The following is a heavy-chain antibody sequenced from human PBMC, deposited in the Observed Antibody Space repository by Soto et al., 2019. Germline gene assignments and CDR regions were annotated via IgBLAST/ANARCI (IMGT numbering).Heavy chain of an antibody. V-gene: IGHV4-30-4*01. Sequence: QVQLQESGPGLVKPSQTLSLTCTVSGGSISSGDYYWSWIRQPPGKGLEWIGYIYYSGSTYYTPSLKSRVTISVDTSKNQFSLKLSSVTAADTAVYYCARVSIAARPLYYGMDVWGQGTTVTVSS. D-gene: IGHD6-6*01. CDR2: IYYSGST. J-gene: IGHJ6*02. CDR1: GGSISSGDYY. CDR3: ARVSIAARPLYYGMDV.